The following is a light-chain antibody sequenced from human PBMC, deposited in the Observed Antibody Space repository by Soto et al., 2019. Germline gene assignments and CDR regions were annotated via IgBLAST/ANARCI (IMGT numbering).Light chain of an antibody. J-gene: IGKJ1*01. Sequence: DIQMTQSPSTLSASVGDRVTITSRASQSINTCLAWYQRKPGKAPKLLIFDASTFESGVPSRFSGSGSGTEFTLTISSLQPDDFATYYCQQYNIYSWTFGQGTKVDIK. CDR2: DAS. CDR3: QQYNIYSWT. CDR1: QSINTC. V-gene: IGKV1-5*01.